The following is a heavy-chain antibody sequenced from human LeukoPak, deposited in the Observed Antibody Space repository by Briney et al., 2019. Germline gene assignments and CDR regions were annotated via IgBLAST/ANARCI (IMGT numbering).Heavy chain of an antibody. CDR1: GFTFSSYS. V-gene: IGHV3-21*01. CDR3: ARDLLTIFGVAGDY. D-gene: IGHD3-3*01. Sequence: PGGSLRLSCAASGFTFSSYSMNWVRQAPGKGLEWVSSISSSSSYIYYADSVKGRFTISRDNAKNSLYLQMNSLRAEDTAVYYCARDLLTIFGVAGDYWGQGTLVTVSS. J-gene: IGHJ4*02. CDR2: ISSSSSYI.